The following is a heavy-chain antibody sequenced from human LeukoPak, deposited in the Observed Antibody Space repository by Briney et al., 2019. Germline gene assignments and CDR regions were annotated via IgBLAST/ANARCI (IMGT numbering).Heavy chain of an antibody. CDR2: VYPGGST. CDR1: GASFNYYY. J-gene: IGHJ4*02. CDR3: ARDHCDDAACYPFDR. V-gene: IGHV4-4*07. D-gene: IGHD2-21*01. Sequence: KPSETLSLTCNVSGASFNYYYWSWIPQPAGKGLEWIGRVYPGGSTNYNPSLKSRVMMSLDKANNQFSLRLSSVTAADTAIYYCARDHCDDAACYPFDRWGQGALVTVSS.